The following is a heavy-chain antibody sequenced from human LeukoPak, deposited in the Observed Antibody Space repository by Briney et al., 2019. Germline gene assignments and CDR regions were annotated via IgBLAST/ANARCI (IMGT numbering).Heavy chain of an antibody. CDR3: ARLSIPTSSCDSSGSYYYFDY. J-gene: IGHJ4*02. Sequence: SETLSLTCTVSGGSISSVSYYWGWIRQPPGKGLEWIGSINYSGNIYYTPSLKSRVTISVDTSKNQFSLKLSSVTAADTAIYYCARLSIPTSSCDSSGSYYYFDYWGQGTLVTVSS. V-gene: IGHV4-39*01. D-gene: IGHD3-22*01. CDR1: GGSISSVSYY. CDR2: INYSGNI.